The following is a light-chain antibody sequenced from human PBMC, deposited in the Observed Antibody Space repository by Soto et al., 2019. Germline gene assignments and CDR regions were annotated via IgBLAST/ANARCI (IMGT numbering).Light chain of an antibody. J-gene: IGKJ3*01. CDR3: QQYNNWPPFT. V-gene: IGKV3-15*01. CDR2: GAS. CDR1: QSVSSN. Sequence: EIVMTQSPATLSVSPGERATLSCRASQSVSSNLAWYQQKPGQAPSLLIYGASTRATGIPARFSGSGSGTEFTLTISILQSEDFAVYYCQQYNNWPPFTFGPGTKVDIK.